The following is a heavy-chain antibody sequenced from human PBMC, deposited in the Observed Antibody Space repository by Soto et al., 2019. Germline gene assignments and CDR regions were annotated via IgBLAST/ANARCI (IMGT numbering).Heavy chain of an antibody. D-gene: IGHD5-12*01. CDR1: GFTFSSYA. J-gene: IGHJ4*02. V-gene: IGHV3-23*01. Sequence: PGGSLRLSCAASGFTFSSYAMSWVRQAPGKGLEWVSIIGGNDDTTYYADSVKGRFTISRDNSKNTLYLQMNSLRAEDTAVYYCAKNRRDGYNYGFDYWGQGTPVTLSS. CDR3: AKNRRDGYNYGFDY. CDR2: IGGNDDTT.